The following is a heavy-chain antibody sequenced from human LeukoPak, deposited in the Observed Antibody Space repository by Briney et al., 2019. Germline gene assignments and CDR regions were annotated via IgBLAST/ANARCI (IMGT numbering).Heavy chain of an antibody. CDR2: INPNSGGT. Sequence: AASVKVSCKASGYTFTGYYMHWVRQAPGQGLEWMGWINPNSGGTNYAQKLQGRVTMTTDTSTSTAYMELRSLRSDDTAVYYCARGATYYYDSSGYYFDYWGQGTLVTVSS. V-gene: IGHV1-2*02. D-gene: IGHD3-22*01. J-gene: IGHJ4*02. CDR1: GYTFTGYY. CDR3: ARGATYYYDSSGYYFDY.